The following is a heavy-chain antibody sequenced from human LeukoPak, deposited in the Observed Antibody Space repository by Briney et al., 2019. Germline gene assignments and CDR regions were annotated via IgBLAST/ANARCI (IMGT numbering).Heavy chain of an antibody. CDR1: GFTFSSYA. CDR2: ISGSGGST. D-gene: IGHD2-2*01. V-gene: IGHV3-23*01. J-gene: IGHJ4*02. CDR3: AKDAPVNIVVVPAANS. Sequence: GGSLRLSCAASGFTFSSYAMSWVRQAPGKGLEWVSAISGSGGSTYYADSVKGRFTISRDNSKDTMYLQMNSLRAEDTAVYYCAKDAPVNIVVVPAANSWGRGTLVTVSS.